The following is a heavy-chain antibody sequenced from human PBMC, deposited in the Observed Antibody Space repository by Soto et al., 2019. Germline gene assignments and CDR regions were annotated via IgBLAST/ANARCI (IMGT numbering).Heavy chain of an antibody. CDR3: AICLTYYDILTGLVYYGMDV. CDR2: INHSGST. Sequence: PSETLSLTCAVYGGSFSGYYWSWIRQPPGKGLEWIGEINHSGSTNYNPSLKSRVTISVDTSKNQFSLKLSSVTAADTAVYYCAICLTYYDILTGLVYYGMDVWGQGTTVTVSS. CDR1: GGSFSGYY. J-gene: IGHJ6*02. D-gene: IGHD3-9*01. V-gene: IGHV4-34*01.